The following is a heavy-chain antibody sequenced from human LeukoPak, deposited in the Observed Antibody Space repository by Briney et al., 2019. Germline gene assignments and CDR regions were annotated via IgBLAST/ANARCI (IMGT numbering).Heavy chain of an antibody. CDR1: GYTFTNYD. Sequence: ASVKVSCKSSGYTFTNYDINWVRPATGQGLEWMGWMNPNSGNTAYAQKFQDRVTITRNTSISTAYMELSSLTSEDTAVYYCARGPSAYYYGSGRVEYFHHWGQGTLVTVSS. V-gene: IGHV1-8*03. D-gene: IGHD3-10*01. J-gene: IGHJ1*01. CDR3: ARGPSAYYYGSGRVEYFHH. CDR2: MNPNSGNT.